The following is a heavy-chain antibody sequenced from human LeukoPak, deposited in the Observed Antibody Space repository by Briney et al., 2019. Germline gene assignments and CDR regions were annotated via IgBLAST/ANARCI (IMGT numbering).Heavy chain of an antibody. V-gene: IGHV3-9*01. Sequence: GGSLRLSCAASGFTFDDYAMHWVRQAPGKGLEWVSGISGNSGSIGYADSVKGRFTISRDNAKNSLYLQMNSLRAEDTALYYCAKDIGEQWLANDAFDIWGQGTMVTVSS. J-gene: IGHJ3*02. CDR2: ISGNSGSI. D-gene: IGHD6-19*01. CDR1: GFTFDDYA. CDR3: AKDIGEQWLANDAFDI.